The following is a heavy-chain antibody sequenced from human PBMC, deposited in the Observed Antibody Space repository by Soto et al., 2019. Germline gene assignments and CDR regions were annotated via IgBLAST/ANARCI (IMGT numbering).Heavy chain of an antibody. Sequence: GGSLRLSCVASGFTFSNYNMNWVRQAPGKGLEWVSHISGSSIYIHYADSVRGRFTISRGNAKNSVYLQMDSLRVEDTAVYYCAREGALKPFSSWGQGALVTVSS. CDR3: AREGALKPFSS. CDR2: ISGSSIYI. J-gene: IGHJ5*02. CDR1: GFTFSNYN. V-gene: IGHV3-21*01.